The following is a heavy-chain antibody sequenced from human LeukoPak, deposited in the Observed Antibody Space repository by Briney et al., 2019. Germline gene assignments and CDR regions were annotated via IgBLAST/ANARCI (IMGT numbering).Heavy chain of an antibody. CDR3: ARETAYYYYYYTDV. V-gene: IGHV4-38-2*02. CDR2: IYYSGSI. CDR1: GYSISSGYY. Sequence: SETLSLTCTVSGYSISSGYYWGWIRQPPGKGLEWIGTIYYSGSIYNNLSLKSRVTISVDTSKSQFSLKLTSVTAADTAVYYCARETAYYYYYYTDVWGKGTTVTVSS. D-gene: IGHD5-18*01. J-gene: IGHJ6*03.